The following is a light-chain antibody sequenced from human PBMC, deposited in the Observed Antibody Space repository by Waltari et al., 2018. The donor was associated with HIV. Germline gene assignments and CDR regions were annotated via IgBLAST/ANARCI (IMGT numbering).Light chain of an antibody. CDR1: SSNIGAHYD. V-gene: IGLV1-40*01. CDR3: QSYDTNLSGSV. CDR2: WYR. J-gene: IGLJ3*02. Sequence: QSVLTQPPSVSGAPGQSVTIYCAGSSSNIGAHYDVHWYQQVPGTAPKLLILWYRNRPSWFPARLSGSTSGTSASLAITGLQAEDEADYYCQSYDTNLSGSVFGGGTKVTVL.